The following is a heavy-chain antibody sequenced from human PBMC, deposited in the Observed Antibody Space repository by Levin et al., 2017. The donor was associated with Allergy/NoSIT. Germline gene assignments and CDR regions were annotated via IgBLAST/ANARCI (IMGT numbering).Heavy chain of an antibody. D-gene: IGHD5-18*01. CDR2: ITSEGSTT. CDR1: GFTFSSYW. J-gene: IGHJ3*01. V-gene: IGHV3-74*01. CDR3: TSLTSMVLQSAFDR. Sequence: GASVKVSCAASGFTFSSYWMHWVRQAPGKGLVWVSGITSEGSTTRYADSVKGRFTISRDNAKNTLYLQMDSLRAEDTAVYFCTSLTSMVLQSAFDRWGQGTVVTVSS.